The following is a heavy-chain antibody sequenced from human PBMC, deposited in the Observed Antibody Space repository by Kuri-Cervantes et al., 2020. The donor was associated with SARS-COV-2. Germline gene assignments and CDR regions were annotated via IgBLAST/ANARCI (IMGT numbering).Heavy chain of an antibody. V-gene: IGHV1-18*01. CDR2: ISAYNGNT. CDR1: GYTFTSYG. Sequence: ASVKVSCKASGYTFTSYGSSWVRQAPGQGLEWMGWISAYNGNTNYAQKLQGRVTMTTDTSTSTAYMELRSLRSDDTAVYYCAREGLLWFGELKDPAGFDPWGQGTLVTVSS. D-gene: IGHD3-10*01. J-gene: IGHJ5*02. CDR3: AREGLLWFGELKDPAGFDP.